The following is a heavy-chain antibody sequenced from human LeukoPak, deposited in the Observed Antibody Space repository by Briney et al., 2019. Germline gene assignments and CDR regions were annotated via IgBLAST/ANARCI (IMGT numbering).Heavy chain of an antibody. V-gene: IGHV3-30*02. CDR2: VQYDGNNK. Sequence: GGSLRLSCAASGFTFSKYGMHWVRQAPGKGLEWLTFVQYDGNNKYYSDSVKGRFTISRDNSKNTLFLQMNSLRAEDTAVYYCAKDKSMVRELDYWGQGTLVTVSS. CDR1: GFTFSKYG. CDR3: AKDKSMVRELDY. J-gene: IGHJ4*02. D-gene: IGHD3-10*01.